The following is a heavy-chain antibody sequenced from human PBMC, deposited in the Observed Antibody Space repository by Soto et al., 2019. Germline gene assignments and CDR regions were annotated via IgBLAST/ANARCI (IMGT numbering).Heavy chain of an antibody. CDR3: ARETTTVTRDYFYYGMDV. D-gene: IGHD4-17*01. V-gene: IGHV1-69*01. CDR2: IIPIFGTT. CDR1: GGTFTSFT. Sequence: QVQLVQSGAEVKKPGSSVKVSCKASGGTFTSFTITWVRQAPGQGLEWMGGIIPIFGTTNYAQKFQGRVTITADESTTTAYMELSRLRSEDTAVYYCARETTTVTRDYFYYGMDVWGQGTTVTVSS. J-gene: IGHJ6*02.